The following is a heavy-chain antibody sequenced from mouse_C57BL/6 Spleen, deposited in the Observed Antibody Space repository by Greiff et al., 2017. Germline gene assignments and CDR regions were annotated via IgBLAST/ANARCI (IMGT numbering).Heavy chain of an antibody. CDR2: SRNKANDYTT. V-gene: IGHV7-1*01. CDR3: ARDADYCSRYFEV. Sequence: EVNVVESGGGLVQSGRSLRLSCATSGFTFSDFYMEWVRQAPGKGLEWIAASRNKANDYTTEYSASVKGRFIVSRDTSQSILYLQMNALGAEDTAIYYCARDADYCSRYFEVWGTGTTVTVAS. CDR1: GFTFSDFY. J-gene: IGHJ1*03. D-gene: IGHD1-1*01.